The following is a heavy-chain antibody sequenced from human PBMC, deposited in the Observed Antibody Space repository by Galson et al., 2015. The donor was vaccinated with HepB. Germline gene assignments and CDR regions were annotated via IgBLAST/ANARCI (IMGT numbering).Heavy chain of an antibody. CDR1: GFTFSSYS. CDR2: ISSSSSYI. CDR3: GGRWLHNDAFDI. J-gene: IGHJ3*02. D-gene: IGHD5-24*01. Sequence: SLRLSCAASGFTFSSYSMNWVRQAPGKGLEWVSSISSSSSYIYYADSVKGRFTISRDNAKNSLYLQMNSLRAEDTAVYYCGGRWLHNDAFDIWGQGTMVTVSS. V-gene: IGHV3-21*01.